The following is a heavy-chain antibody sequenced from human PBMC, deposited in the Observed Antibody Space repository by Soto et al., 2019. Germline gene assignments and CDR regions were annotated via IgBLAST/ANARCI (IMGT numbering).Heavy chain of an antibody. CDR1: GFTFSSYS. D-gene: IGHD3-22*01. CDR3: ARYPTYYYDSSGYPFDY. CDR2: ISSSSSYI. V-gene: IGHV3-21*01. J-gene: IGHJ4*02. Sequence: GGSLRLSCAASGFTFSSYSMNWVRQAPGKGLEWVSSISSSSSYIYYADSVKGRFTISRDNAKNSLYLQMNSLRAEDTAVYYCARYPTYYYDSSGYPFDYWGQGTLVTVSS.